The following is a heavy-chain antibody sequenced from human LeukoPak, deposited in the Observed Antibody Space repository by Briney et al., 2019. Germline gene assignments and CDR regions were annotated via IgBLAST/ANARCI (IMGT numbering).Heavy chain of an antibody. J-gene: IGHJ6*02. Sequence: HPGGSLRLSCAASGFTFDDYAMHWVRQAPGKGLEWVSGISWNSGSIGYADSVKGRFTISRDNAKNSLYLQMNSLRAEDTALYYCAKDIAQLNSDYYYYYGMDVWGQGTTVTVSS. D-gene: IGHD1-1*01. CDR2: ISWNSGSI. CDR3: AKDIAQLNSDYYYYYGMDV. V-gene: IGHV3-9*01. CDR1: GFTFDDYA.